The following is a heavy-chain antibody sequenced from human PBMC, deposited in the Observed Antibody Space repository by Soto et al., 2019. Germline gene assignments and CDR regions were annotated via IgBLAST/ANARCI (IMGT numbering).Heavy chain of an antibody. CDR2: ISYDGSTK. D-gene: IGHD2-2*01. J-gene: IGHJ4*02. V-gene: IGHV3-30-3*01. CDR1: GFTFNSYA. CDR3: ARGLGAWSSIGAGPYYFDY. Sequence: PGGSLRLSCAASGFTFNSYAINWVRQAPGKGLEWVAVISYDGSTKYYADSVEGRFTIPRDNSKNTLYVQMNSLRGEDTAVYYCARGLGAWSSIGAGPYYFDYWGQGTPVTVSS.